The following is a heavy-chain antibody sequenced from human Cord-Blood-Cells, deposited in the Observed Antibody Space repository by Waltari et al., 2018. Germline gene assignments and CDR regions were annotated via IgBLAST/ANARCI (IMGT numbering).Heavy chain of an antibody. CDR2: IYYSGST. CDR3: ARASPYYYDSSGYYLDY. CDR1: GGSISSYY. D-gene: IGHD3-22*01. J-gene: IGHJ4*02. Sequence: QVQLQESGPGLVKPSETLSLTCTVSGGSISSYYWSWIRQPPGKGLEWIGYIYYSGSTNYNPARKSGVTISVDPSKNQFSLKLSSVTAADTAVYYCARASPYYYDSSGYYLDYWGQGTLVTVSS. V-gene: IGHV4-59*01.